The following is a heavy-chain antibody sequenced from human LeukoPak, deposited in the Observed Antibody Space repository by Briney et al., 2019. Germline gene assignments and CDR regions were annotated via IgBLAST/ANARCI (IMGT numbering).Heavy chain of an antibody. CDR3: ATGYSSTWYYFDY. CDR2: IYYTGST. V-gene: IGHV4-59*01. J-gene: IGHJ4*02. CDR1: GGSINSYY. Sequence: PSETLSLTCTVSGGSINSYYWSWIRQSPGKGLEWIGNIYYTGSTNYNPSLKSRVTISVDTSKDQFSLKLASVTAADTAVYYCATGYSSTWYYFDYWGQGTLVTVSS. D-gene: IGHD6-13*01.